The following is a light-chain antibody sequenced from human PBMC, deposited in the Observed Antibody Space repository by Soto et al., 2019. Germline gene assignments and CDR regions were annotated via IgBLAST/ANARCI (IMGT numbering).Light chain of an antibody. J-gene: IGLJ1*01. CDR2: EVT. Sequence: SVLTHPASVSGSPRHSITISFTGTNSDVGSYNLVSWFQQHPGKAPKLVIYEVTKRPSGVSDRFSGSKSGNTASLTISGLQAEDEADYYCFSYAGDSVYVFGTGTKVTVL. V-gene: IGLV2-23*02. CDR1: NSDVGSYNL. CDR3: FSYAGDSVYV.